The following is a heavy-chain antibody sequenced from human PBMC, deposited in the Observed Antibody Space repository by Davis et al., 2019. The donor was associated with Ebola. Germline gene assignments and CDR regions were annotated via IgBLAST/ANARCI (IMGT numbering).Heavy chain of an antibody. CDR2: IFWDDDR. V-gene: IGHV2-5*02. Sequence: SGPTLVKPTQTFTLTCNFSGFSLTTTGVGVGWIRQPPGKALEWLALIFWDDDRRYSPSLKNRLTVTKDTSKNQVILTMTDVDPVDTATYYCAHRYTGSYFDSWGQGILVTVSS. D-gene: IGHD1-26*01. CDR1: GFSLTTTGVG. CDR3: AHRYTGSYFDS. J-gene: IGHJ4*02.